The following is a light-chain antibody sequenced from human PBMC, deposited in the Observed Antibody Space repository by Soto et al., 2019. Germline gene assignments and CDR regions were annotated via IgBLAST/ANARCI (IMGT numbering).Light chain of an antibody. CDR1: QSISSW. J-gene: IGKJ1*01. CDR2: DAS. V-gene: IGKV1-5*01. Sequence: DLQMTQSASTLSASVGDRVTTTSRASQSISSWLAWYQQKPGKAPKLLIYDASSLESGVPSRFSGSGSGTEFTLTIRSLQPDDFATYYCQQYNSYSWTFGQGTKVDIK. CDR3: QQYNSYSWT.